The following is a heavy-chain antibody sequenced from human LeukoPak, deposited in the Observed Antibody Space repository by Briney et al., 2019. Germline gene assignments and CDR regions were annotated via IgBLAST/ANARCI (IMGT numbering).Heavy chain of an antibody. V-gene: IGHV3-21*01. Sequence: GGSLTLSCAASGFTFSSYSMNWVRQAPGKGLEWVSSISSSSSYIYYADSVKGRFTISRDNAKNSLYLQMNSLRAEDTAVYYCARDPPESPKRYFDYWGQGTLVTVSS. CDR2: ISSSSSYI. CDR1: GFTFSSYS. J-gene: IGHJ4*02. CDR3: ARDPPESPKRYFDY.